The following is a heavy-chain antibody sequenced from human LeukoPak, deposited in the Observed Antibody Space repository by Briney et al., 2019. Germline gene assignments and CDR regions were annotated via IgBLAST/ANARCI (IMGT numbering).Heavy chain of an antibody. V-gene: IGHV3-30*02. CDR1: GFTFSSYG. CDR3: ARDLSRVTTQPTLDY. J-gene: IGHJ4*02. D-gene: IGHD4-17*01. Sequence: GGSLRLSCAASGFTFSSYGMHWVRQAPGKGLEWVAFIRYDGSNKYYADSVKGRFAISRDNSKNTLYLQMNSLRAEDTAVYYCARDLSRVTTQPTLDYWGQGTLVTVSS. CDR2: IRYDGSNK.